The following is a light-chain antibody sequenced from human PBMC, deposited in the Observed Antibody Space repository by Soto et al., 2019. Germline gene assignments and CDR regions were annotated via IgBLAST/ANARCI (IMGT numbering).Light chain of an antibody. CDR2: AAS. Sequence: DIQVTQYPSSLSASVGDRVTITCRASQGIKNYLAWYQQKPGEIPKLLIYAASTLASGIPPRFSGSGSGTHFTLTINNLQPEDVATYYYQRYYNAPFTFGGGTKVDIK. CDR3: QRYYNAPFT. CDR1: QGIKNY. V-gene: IGKV1-27*01. J-gene: IGKJ4*01.